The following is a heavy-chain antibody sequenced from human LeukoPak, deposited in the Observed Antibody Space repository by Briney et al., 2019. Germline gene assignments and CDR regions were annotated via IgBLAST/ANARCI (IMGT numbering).Heavy chain of an antibody. J-gene: IGHJ4*02. CDR3: AKEALSELSDYGDYGQFDY. D-gene: IGHD4-17*01. CDR1: GFTFSSYA. CDR2: ISGSGGST. V-gene: IGHV3-23*01. Sequence: GGSLRLSCAASGFTFSSYAMSWVRQAPGKGLEWVSAISGSGGSTYYADSVKGRFTISRDNSKNTLYLQMNSLRAEDTAVYYCAKEALSELSDYGDYGQFDYWGQGTLVTVSS.